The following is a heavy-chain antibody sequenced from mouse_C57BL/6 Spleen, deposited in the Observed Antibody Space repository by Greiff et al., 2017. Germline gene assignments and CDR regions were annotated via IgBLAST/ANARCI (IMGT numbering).Heavy chain of an antibody. D-gene: IGHD1-1*01. CDR1: GFSFNTYA. J-gene: IGHJ4*01. Sequence: EVQVVESGGGLVQPKGSLKLSCAASGFSFNTYAMNWVRQAPGKGLEWVARIRSKSNNYATYYADSVKDRFTISRDDSESMLYLQMNNLKTEDTAMYYCVRQDYYGSDAMDYWGQGTSVTVSS. CDR2: IRSKSNNYAT. CDR3: VRQDYYGSDAMDY. V-gene: IGHV10-1*01.